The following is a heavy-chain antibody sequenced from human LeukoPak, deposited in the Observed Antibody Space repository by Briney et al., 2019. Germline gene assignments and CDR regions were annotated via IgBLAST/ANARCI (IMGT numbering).Heavy chain of an antibody. J-gene: IGHJ4*02. D-gene: IGHD3-10*01. CDR1: GFTFNNAW. CDR3: TTTRIWFGELQFDY. Sequence: GGSLRLSCAASGFTFNNAWMSWARQAPGKGLEWIGRIKSKTDGGTTDYGTPVKGRFTMSRDDSKNTLYLQMNSLKTEDTAVYYCTTTRIWFGELQFDYWGQGTLVTVSS. V-gene: IGHV3-15*01. CDR2: IKSKTDGGTT.